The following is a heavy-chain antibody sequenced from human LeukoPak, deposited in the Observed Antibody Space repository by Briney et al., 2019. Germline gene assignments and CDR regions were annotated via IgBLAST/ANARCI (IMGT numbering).Heavy chain of an antibody. CDR1: GGSISSSSYY. CDR3: ARRPSGYCSSTSCYGPLSLKSPYYMDV. V-gene: IGHV4-39*01. Sequence: PSETLSLTCTVSGGSISSSSYYWGWIRQPPGKGLEWIGSIYYSGSTYYNPSLKSRVTISVDTSKNQFSLKLSSVTAADTAVYYCARRPSGYCSSTSCYGPLSLKSPYYMDVWGKGTTVTVSS. D-gene: IGHD2-2*01. J-gene: IGHJ6*03. CDR2: IYYSGST.